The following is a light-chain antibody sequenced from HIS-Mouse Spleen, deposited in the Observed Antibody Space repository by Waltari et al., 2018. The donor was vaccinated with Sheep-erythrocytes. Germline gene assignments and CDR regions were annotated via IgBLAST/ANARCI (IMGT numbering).Light chain of an antibody. V-gene: IGKV2-28*01. CDR3: MQALQTPWT. Sequence: DIVMTQSPLSLPVTPGEPPSIPCRSSQSLLHSNGYNYLDWYLQKPGQSPQLLIDLGSNRASGVPDRFSGSGSGTDFTLKISRVEAEDVGVYYCMQALQTPWTFGQGTVEIK. CDR2: LGS. CDR1: QSLLHSNGYNY. J-gene: IGKJ1*01.